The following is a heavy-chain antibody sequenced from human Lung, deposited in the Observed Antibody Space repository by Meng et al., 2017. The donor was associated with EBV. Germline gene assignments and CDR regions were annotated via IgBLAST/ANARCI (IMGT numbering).Heavy chain of an antibody. J-gene: IGHJ4*02. CDR2: INPKTGAT. D-gene: IGHD4-23*01. CDR1: GGTFSSYA. Sequence: QVQLVQSGAEVKKPGSSVKVSCKASGGTFSSYAISWVRQAPGQGLEWMGWINPKTGATKYAQKFQGWVTMTRDTSISTAYMEVSGLKSDDTAAYYCTRRRWFSDYFDYWGQGTLVTVSS. CDR3: TRRRWFSDYFDY. V-gene: IGHV1-2*04.